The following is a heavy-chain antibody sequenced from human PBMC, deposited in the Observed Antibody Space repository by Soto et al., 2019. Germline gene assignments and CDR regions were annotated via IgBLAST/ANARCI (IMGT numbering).Heavy chain of an antibody. CDR1: GFTFSDYY. Sequence: PVGSLRLSCAASGFTFSDYYMSWIRQAPGKGLEWVSYISSSSSYTNYADSVKGRFTISRDNAKNSLYLQMNSLRAEDTAVYYCARVGYYDSSSAVCDFDYWGQGTLVTVSS. J-gene: IGHJ4*02. CDR3: ARVGYYDSSSAVCDFDY. CDR2: ISSSSSYT. V-gene: IGHV3-11*06. D-gene: IGHD3-22*01.